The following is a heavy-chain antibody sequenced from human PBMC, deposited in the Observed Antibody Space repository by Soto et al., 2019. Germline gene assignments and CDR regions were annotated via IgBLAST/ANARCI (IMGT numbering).Heavy chain of an antibody. V-gene: IGHV4-31*03. D-gene: IGHD3-10*01. CDR2: IYYSGST. Sequence: QVQLQESGPGLVKSSQTLSLTCTVSGGSISSDGNYWSWIRQHPGKGMEWIGYIYYSGSTNYNPAPKSRVTISVDTSKNQFSLKLNSVTAADTAVYYCARARMVRGIIYYSGMDVWGQGTTVTVSS. CDR1: GGSISSDGNY. CDR3: ARARMVRGIIYYSGMDV. J-gene: IGHJ6*02.